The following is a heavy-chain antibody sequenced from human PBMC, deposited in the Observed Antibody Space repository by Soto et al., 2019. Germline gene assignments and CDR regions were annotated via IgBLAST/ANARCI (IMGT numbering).Heavy chain of an antibody. J-gene: IGHJ6*02. Sequence: SETLSLTCAVYGGSFSGYYWSWIRQPPGKGLEWIGEVNHSGSTNYNPSLKSRVTISVDTSKNQFSLKLSSVTAADTAVYYCARATSFGGLGTDGLDVWGQGTTVTVSS. CDR1: GGSFSGYY. D-gene: IGHD3-10*01. CDR3: ARATSFGGLGTDGLDV. V-gene: IGHV4-34*01. CDR2: VNHSGST.